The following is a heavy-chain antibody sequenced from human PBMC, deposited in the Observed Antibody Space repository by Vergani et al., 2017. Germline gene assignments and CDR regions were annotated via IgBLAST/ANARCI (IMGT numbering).Heavy chain of an antibody. CDR1: GGSISSSSYY. J-gene: IGHJ2*01. CDR3: ARDGAHYYDSSVSLGRYFDL. V-gene: IGHV4-39*07. Sequence: QLQLPESGPGLVKPSETLSLTCTVSGGSISSSSYYWGWIRQPPGKGLEWIGSIYYSGSTNYNPSLKSRVTISVDSSKNQFSLKLSSVTAADPAVYYCARDGAHYYDSSVSLGRYFDLWGRGTLVTVSS. D-gene: IGHD3-22*01. CDR2: IYYSGST.